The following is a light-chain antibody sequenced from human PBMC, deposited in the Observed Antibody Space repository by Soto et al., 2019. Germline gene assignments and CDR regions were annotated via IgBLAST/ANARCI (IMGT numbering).Light chain of an antibody. Sequence: EILFPQSTAPPSFSPGEKTTLSCRASQSVSSSYLAWYQQKPGQAPRLLIYGASSRATGIPDRFSGSGSGTDFTLTISRLEPEDFAVYYCQQYGSSPETFGQGTKVDIK. V-gene: IGKV3-20*01. CDR2: GAS. J-gene: IGKJ1*01. CDR3: QQYGSSPET. CDR1: QSVSSSY.